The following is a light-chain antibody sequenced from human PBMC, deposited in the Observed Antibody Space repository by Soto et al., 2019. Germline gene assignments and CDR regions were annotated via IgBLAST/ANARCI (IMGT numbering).Light chain of an antibody. CDR1: SSNIRNNY. Sequence: QSVLTQPPSVSAAPRQKVTISCPGSSSNIRNNYVSWYQQLPGTAPKLLIYDNNKRPSGIPDRFSGSKSGTSATLCITGLQTGDEADYYCGTWDSSLSAYVFGTGTKVTVL. CDR3: GTWDSSLSAYV. CDR2: DNN. J-gene: IGLJ1*01. V-gene: IGLV1-51*01.